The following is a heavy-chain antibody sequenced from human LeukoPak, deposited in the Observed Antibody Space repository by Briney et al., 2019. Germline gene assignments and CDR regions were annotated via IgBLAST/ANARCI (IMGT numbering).Heavy chain of an antibody. J-gene: IGHJ4*02. V-gene: IGHV1-69*06. D-gene: IGHD3-9*01. Sequence: SVKVSCKASGGTFSSYAISWVRQAPGQGLEWMGGIIPIFGTANYAQKFQGRVTITADKSTSTAYMGLSSLRSEDTAVYYCARGGYDILAGPHDYWGQGTLVTVSS. CDR2: IIPIFGTA. CDR3: ARGGYDILAGPHDY. CDR1: GGTFSSYA.